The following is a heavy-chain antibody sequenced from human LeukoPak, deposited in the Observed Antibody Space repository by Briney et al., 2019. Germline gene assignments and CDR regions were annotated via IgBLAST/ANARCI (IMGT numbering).Heavy chain of an antibody. D-gene: IGHD3-10*01. J-gene: IGHJ5*02. CDR3: VREVLLWFGELSYYWFDP. Sequence: SETLSLTCAVYGGSFSGYYWSWIRQPPGKGLEWIGEIYHSGSTNYNPSLKSRVTISVDTSKNQFSLKLSSVTAADTAVYYCVREVLLWFGELSYYWFDPWGQGTLVTVSS. CDR2: IYHSGST. CDR1: GGSFSGYY. V-gene: IGHV4-34*01.